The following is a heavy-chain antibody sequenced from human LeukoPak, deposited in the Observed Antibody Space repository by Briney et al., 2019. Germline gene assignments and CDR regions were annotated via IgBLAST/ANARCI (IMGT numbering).Heavy chain of an antibody. V-gene: IGHV6-1*01. CDR1: GDTVSSSTAS. CDR2: TYYRSKWYY. Sequence: SQTLSLTCAISGDTVSSSTASWTWIRQSPSRGLEWLVRTYYRSKWYYDYAVSVKSPIIINPDTSNNQFSLQLNSVTPEDTAVYYCAGGVPTPAFEIWGQGTMVTVSS. CDR3: AGGVPTPAFEI. J-gene: IGHJ3*02.